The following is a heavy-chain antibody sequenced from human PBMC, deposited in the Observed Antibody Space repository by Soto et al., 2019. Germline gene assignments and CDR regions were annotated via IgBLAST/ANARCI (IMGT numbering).Heavy chain of an antibody. D-gene: IGHD1-26*01. V-gene: IGHV1-69*01. J-gene: IGHJ4*02. CDR1: GGTFSSYA. Sequence: QVQLVQSGAEVKKPGSSVKVSCKASGGTFSSYAISWVRQAPGQGPEWMGGIIPIFGTANYGQKFQGRVTITADESTSTAYMELSSLRSEDTAVYYCARRGHSGSFYFDYWGQGTLVTVSS. CDR3: ARRGHSGSFYFDY. CDR2: IIPIFGTA.